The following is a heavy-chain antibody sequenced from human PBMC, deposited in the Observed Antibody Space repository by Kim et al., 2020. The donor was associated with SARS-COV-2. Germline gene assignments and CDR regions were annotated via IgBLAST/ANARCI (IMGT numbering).Heavy chain of an antibody. CDR1: GYSFTSYW. CDR2: IYPGDSDT. Sequence: GESLKISCKGSGYSFTSYWIGWVRQMPGKGLEWMGIIYPGDSDTRYSPSFQGQVTISADKSISTAYLQWSSLKASDTAMYYCALYSGSYDGYYYYGMDVWGQGTTVTVSS. J-gene: IGHJ6*02. CDR3: ALYSGSYDGYYYYGMDV. D-gene: IGHD1-26*01. V-gene: IGHV5-51*01.